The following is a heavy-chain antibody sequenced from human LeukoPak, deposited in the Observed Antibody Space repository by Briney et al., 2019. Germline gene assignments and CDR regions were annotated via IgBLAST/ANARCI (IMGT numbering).Heavy chain of an antibody. CDR1: GFTFSSYG. V-gene: IGHV3-23*01. CDR2: ISGSGGST. D-gene: IGHD3-10*01. CDR3: AKDQNLGSGLEVWDY. J-gene: IGHJ4*02. Sequence: GGTLRLSCAASGFTFSSYGMSWVRQAPGKGLEWVSAISGSGGSTYYADSVKGRFTISRDNSKNTLYLQMNSLRAEDTAVYYCAKDQNLGSGLEVWDYWGQGTLVTVSS.